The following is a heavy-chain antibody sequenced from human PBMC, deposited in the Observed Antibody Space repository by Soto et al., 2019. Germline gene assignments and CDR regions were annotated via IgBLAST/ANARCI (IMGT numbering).Heavy chain of an antibody. J-gene: IGHJ4*02. CDR2: INHSGST. D-gene: IGHD3-10*01. Sequence: SETLSLTCAVYGGSFSGYYWSWIRQPPGKGLEWIGEINHSGSTNYNPSLKSRVTISVDTSKNQFSLKLSSVTAADTAVYYCARLRTTTPYYGSGSVHWGQGTLVTVSS. CDR1: GGSFSGYY. CDR3: ARLRTTTPYYGSGSVH. V-gene: IGHV4-34*01.